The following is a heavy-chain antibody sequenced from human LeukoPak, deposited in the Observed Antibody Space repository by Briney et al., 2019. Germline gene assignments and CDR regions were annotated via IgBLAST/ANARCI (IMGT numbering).Heavy chain of an antibody. J-gene: IGHJ4*02. CDR1: GFTFSGSA. V-gene: IGHV3-73*01. Sequence: GGSLRLSCAASGFTFSGSAMHWVRQASGKGLEWVGRIRSKANNYATAYAASVNGRFIISRDDSKNTAYLQMNSLKTEDTAVYYCTRYSYDSSGYYYLFDYWGQGTLVTVSS. CDR3: TRYSYDSSGYYYLFDY. CDR2: IRSKANNYAT. D-gene: IGHD3-22*01.